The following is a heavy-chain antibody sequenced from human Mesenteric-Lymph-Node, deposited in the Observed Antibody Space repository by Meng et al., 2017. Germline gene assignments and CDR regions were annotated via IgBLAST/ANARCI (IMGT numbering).Heavy chain of an antibody. J-gene: IGHJ2*01. CDR1: GYSFTSYW. V-gene: IGHV5-51*01. CDR2: IYPGDSDT. D-gene: IGHD6-13*01. Sequence: GESLKISCKGPGYSFTSYWIGWVRQMPGKGLEWMGIIYPGDSDTRYSPSFQGQVTISADKSISTAYLQWSSLKASDTAMYYCARQISGGSSSWYRSYWYFDLWGRGTLVTVSS. CDR3: ARQISGGSSSWYRSYWYFDL.